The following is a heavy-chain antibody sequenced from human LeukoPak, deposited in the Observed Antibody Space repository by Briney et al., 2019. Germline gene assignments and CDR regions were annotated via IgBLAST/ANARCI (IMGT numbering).Heavy chain of an antibody. Sequence: ASVKVSCKASGYSFTSHALNWLRQAPGQGPEWMGWLNTNTGNPTYAQGFTGRFVSSLDTSVSTAYLQISSLKAEDTAVYYCARTFDDYYGMDVWGQGTTVTVSS. D-gene: IGHD3-9*01. CDR2: LNTNTGNP. J-gene: IGHJ6*02. CDR3: ARTFDDYYGMDV. V-gene: IGHV7-4-1*02. CDR1: GYSFTSHA.